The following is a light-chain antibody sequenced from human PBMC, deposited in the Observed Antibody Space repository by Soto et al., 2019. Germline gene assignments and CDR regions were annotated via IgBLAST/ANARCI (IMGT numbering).Light chain of an antibody. J-gene: IGLJ1*01. V-gene: IGLV2-8*01. CDR1: SSDIGAYIY. Sequence: VLTQPPSASASPGQSVTISCTGTSSDIGAYIYVSWYQQHPGKAPKLMISEVSRRPSGVPERFSGSKSGNTASLTVSGLQADYEAHSYCSSYAGSNSLVVGTGTKVTVL. CDR2: EVS. CDR3: SSYAGSNSLV.